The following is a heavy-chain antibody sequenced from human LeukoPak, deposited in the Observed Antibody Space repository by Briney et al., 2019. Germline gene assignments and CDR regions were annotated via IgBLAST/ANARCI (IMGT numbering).Heavy chain of an antibody. CDR3: ASGDYLWGSYLGY. V-gene: IGHV4-39*01. D-gene: IGHD3-16*02. J-gene: IGHJ4*02. CDR2: IYYTGST. CDR1: NGSSSSSRYY. Sequence: SETLSLTCIVSNGSSSSSRYYWGWLRQPPGKGLEWIASIYYTGSTNYNPSLESRVTDSLDTSNNQFSLKLSSLTAADTDVYYCASGDYLWGSYLGYWGQGTLVTVSS.